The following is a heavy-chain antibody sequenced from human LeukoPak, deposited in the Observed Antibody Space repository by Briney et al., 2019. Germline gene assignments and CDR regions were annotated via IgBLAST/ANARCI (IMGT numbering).Heavy chain of an antibody. CDR1: GFTFSSYA. D-gene: IGHD6-19*01. V-gene: IGHV3-30-3*01. Sequence: GGSLRLSCAASGFTFSSYAMHWVRQAPGKGLEWVAVISYDGSNKYYAGSVKGRFTISRDNAKNTLYLQMNGLRAEDTAVYYCARDLAVTSGYWGQGTLVTVSS. J-gene: IGHJ4*02. CDR2: ISYDGSNK. CDR3: ARDLAVTSGY.